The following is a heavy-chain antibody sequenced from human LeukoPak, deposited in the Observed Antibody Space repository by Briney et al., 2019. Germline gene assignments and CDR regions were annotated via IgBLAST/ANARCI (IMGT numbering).Heavy chain of an antibody. CDR1: GGSISSYY. J-gene: IGHJ4*02. V-gene: IGHV4-4*07. CDR2: VYTSGST. CDR3: ARGSSSIYFDY. D-gene: IGHD6-13*01. Sequence: SETLCLTCTASGGSISSYYWSWIRQPAGKGLEWIGRVYTSGSTKYNPSLKSRVTISVDKTKTQLPLKLSSVTAADTAVYYCARGSSSIYFDYWGQGTLVTVSS.